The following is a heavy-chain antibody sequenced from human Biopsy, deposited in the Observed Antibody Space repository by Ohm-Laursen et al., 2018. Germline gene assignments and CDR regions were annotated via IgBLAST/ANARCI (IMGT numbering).Heavy chain of an antibody. J-gene: IGHJ4*02. CDR2: IRYSGNT. CDR1: GVSINTGGYY. D-gene: IGHD3-16*01. CDR3: TRAGGKIYGL. Sequence: PSQTLSLTCTVSGVSINTGGYYWTWIRQHPGTGLEWIGYIRYSGNTLYNPSLKSRLTISVDTSRNQFSLKLTSVTAADTALYYCTRAGGKIYGLWGQGTLVTVSS. V-gene: IGHV4-31*03.